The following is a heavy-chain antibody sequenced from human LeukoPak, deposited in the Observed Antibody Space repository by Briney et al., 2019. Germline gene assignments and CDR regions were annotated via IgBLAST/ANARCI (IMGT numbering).Heavy chain of an antibody. D-gene: IGHD3-22*01. Sequence: PSETLSLTCTVSGGSISSGNYYWNWIRQPAGKGLEWIGRIWADGAPTYRPSLKSRVTISVDTSKNQFSLRLSSVTAADTAVYYCARGRDSRGYQFMGFDSWGQGTLVIVSS. CDR3: ARGRDSRGYQFMGFDS. CDR1: GGSISSGNYY. V-gene: IGHV4-61*02. J-gene: IGHJ4*02. CDR2: IWADGAP.